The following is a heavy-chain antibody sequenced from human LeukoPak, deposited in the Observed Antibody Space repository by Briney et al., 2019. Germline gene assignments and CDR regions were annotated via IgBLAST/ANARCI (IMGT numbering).Heavy chain of an antibody. D-gene: IGHD3-9*01. Sequence: GRSLRLSCAASGFTFSSYGMHWVRQAPGKGLERVALISNDGNNKYYADSVKGRFTISRDNAKNSLYLQMNSLRAEDTAVCYCARDGPYDILTGYYPYYFDYWGQGTLVTVSS. V-gene: IGHV3-30*03. CDR1: GFTFSSYG. J-gene: IGHJ4*02. CDR2: ISNDGNNK. CDR3: ARDGPYDILTGYYPYYFDY.